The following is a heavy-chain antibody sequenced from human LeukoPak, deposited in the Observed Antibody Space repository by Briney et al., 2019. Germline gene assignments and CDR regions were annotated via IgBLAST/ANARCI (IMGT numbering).Heavy chain of an antibody. D-gene: IGHD5-18*01. CDR1: GVSISSSSYY. Sequence: SETLSLTCTVSGVSISSSSYYWGWIRQPPGKGLEWIGSIYYSGSTYYHPSLKSRVTISVDTSKNQFSLKLSSVTAADTAVYYCARIQLWSFDYWGQGTLVTVSS. J-gene: IGHJ4*02. CDR2: IYYSGST. V-gene: IGHV4-39*01. CDR3: ARIQLWSFDY.